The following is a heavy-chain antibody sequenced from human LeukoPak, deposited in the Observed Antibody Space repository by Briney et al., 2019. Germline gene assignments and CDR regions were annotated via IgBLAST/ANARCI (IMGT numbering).Heavy chain of an antibody. Sequence: SETLSLTCTVSGGSISNNYWNWIRLPPGKGLEWIGYIYYTGSTHYNPSLKSRVTISLNTSKSQFSLKLTSVTAADTAVYYCAKARDSNIWYPFDYWGQGTLVTVSS. CDR2: IYYTGST. CDR3: AKARDSNIWYPFDY. V-gene: IGHV4-59*01. D-gene: IGHD6-13*01. J-gene: IGHJ4*02. CDR1: GGSISNNY.